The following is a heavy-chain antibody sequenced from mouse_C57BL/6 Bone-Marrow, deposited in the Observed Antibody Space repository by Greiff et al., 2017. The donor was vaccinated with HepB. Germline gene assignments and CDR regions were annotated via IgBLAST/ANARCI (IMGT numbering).Heavy chain of an antibody. J-gene: IGHJ2*01. CDR2: INPNNGGT. CDR1: GYTFTDYN. CDR3: ARATGTWFLFDY. D-gene: IGHD4-1*02. V-gene: IGHV1-18*01. Sequence: VQLKESGPELVKPGASVKIPCKASGYTFTDYNMDWVKQSHGKSLEWIGDINPNNGGTIYNQKFKGKATLTVDKSSSTAYMELRSLTSEDTAVYYCARATGTWFLFDYWGQGTTLTVSS.